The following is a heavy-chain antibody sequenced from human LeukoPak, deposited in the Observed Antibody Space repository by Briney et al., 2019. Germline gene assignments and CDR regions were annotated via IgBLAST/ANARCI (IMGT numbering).Heavy chain of an antibody. CDR1: GDSISSNNYF. CDR2: MHYRGST. Sequence: PSETLSLTCIVSGDSISSNNYFWGWIRQPPGKGLEWIGSMHYRGSTYYNPSLKSRVTISVDTSKNQFSLKLSSVTAADAAVYYCARDRKQCTSSSCYPAWFDPWGQGTLVTVSS. CDR3: ARDRKQCTSSSCYPAWFDP. J-gene: IGHJ5*02. V-gene: IGHV4-39*07. D-gene: IGHD2-2*01.